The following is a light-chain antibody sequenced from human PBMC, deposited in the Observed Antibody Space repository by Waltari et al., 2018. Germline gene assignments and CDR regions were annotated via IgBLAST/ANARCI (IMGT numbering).Light chain of an antibody. CDR2: AAS. CDR3: QQTYSAPWT. Sequence: DIQLTQSPSSLSASLEDRVVVTCRSSQNIGKCLNWYQQRPGTAPKLLIFAASSLRSGVPPRFSGSGSGTDFTLTITSLEPEDFATYYCQQTYSAPWTFGQGTRVEIK. J-gene: IGKJ1*01. V-gene: IGKV1-39*01. CDR1: QNIGKC.